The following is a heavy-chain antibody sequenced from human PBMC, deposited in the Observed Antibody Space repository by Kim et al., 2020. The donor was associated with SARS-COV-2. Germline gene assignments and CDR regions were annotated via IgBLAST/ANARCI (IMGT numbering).Heavy chain of an antibody. D-gene: IGHD2-21*01. J-gene: IGHJ3*02. CDR3: AHRLYVVAGLRAFDM. CDR1: GLSLSTSGVG. Sequence: SGPTLVNPHTLTLTCSLSGLSLSTSGVGVGWIRQPPGKALEWLALIYWDDDKRYSPSLKSRVTITKDNSKKEVVLTMTNMGPVDTATYYCAHRLYVVAGLRAFDMWGQGTMVTVSS. CDR2: IYWDDDK. V-gene: IGHV2-5*02.